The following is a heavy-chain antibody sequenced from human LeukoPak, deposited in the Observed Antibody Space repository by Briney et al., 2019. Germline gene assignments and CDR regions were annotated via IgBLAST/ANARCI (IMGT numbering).Heavy chain of an antibody. Sequence: GGSLRLYCAASGFTFSNAWMRWVRQAPRKGQEWVGRIKSKTDGGTTDYAAHVKGRFTISRDDSKNTLYLQMNSLKTEDTAVCYCTTLYYYDSSSYYQSLFDYWGQGTLVTVSS. CDR1: GFTFSNAW. V-gene: IGHV3-15*01. J-gene: IGHJ4*02. CDR2: IKSKTDGGTT. D-gene: IGHD3-22*01. CDR3: TTLYYYDSSSYYQSLFDY.